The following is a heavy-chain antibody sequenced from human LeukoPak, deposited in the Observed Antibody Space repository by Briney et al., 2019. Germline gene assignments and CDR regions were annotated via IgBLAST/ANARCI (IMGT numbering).Heavy chain of an antibody. V-gene: IGHV4-61*02. CDR2: IYTSGST. D-gene: IGHD3-3*01. Sequence: PSQTLSPTCTVSGGSISSGSYYWSWIRQPAGKGLEWIGRIYTSGSTNYNPSLKSRVTISVDTSKNQFSLKLSSVTAADTAVYYCAREETYYDFWSGYPGDYYYYMDVWGKGTTVTVSS. CDR1: GGSISSGSYY. CDR3: AREETYYDFWSGYPGDYYYYMDV. J-gene: IGHJ6*03.